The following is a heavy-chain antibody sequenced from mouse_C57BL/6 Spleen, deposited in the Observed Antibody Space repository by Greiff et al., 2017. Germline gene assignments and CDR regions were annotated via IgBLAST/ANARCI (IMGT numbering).Heavy chain of an antibody. CDR1: GFNIKDYY. J-gene: IGHJ4*01. D-gene: IGHD2-4*01. V-gene: IGHV14-1*01. CDR2: IDPEDGDT. CDR3: TKEITTGYYAMDY. Sequence: VQLKESGAELVRPGASVKLSCTASGFNIKDYYMHWVKHRPEQGLEWIGRIDPEDGDTEYAPKFQGKATMTADTSSNTAYLQLSSLTSEDTAVYYCTKEITTGYYAMDYWGQGTSVTVSS.